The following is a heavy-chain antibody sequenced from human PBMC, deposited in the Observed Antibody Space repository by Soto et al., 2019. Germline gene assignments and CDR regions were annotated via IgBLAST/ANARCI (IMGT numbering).Heavy chain of an antibody. V-gene: IGHV4-59*01. Sequence: SETLSRTCTVSGGSISSYYWSWIRQPPGKGLEWIGYIYYSGSTNYNPSLKSRVTISVDTSKNQFSLKLSSVTAADTAVYYCARGTDYGDYSDDYWGQGTLVTVSS. D-gene: IGHD4-17*01. CDR1: GGSISSYY. CDR3: ARGTDYGDYSDDY. J-gene: IGHJ4*02. CDR2: IYYSGST.